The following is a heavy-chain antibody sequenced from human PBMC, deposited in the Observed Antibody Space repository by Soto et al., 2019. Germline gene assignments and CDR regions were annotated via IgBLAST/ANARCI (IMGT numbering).Heavy chain of an antibody. V-gene: IGHV3-23*01. J-gene: IGHJ5*01. CDR2: ASSSGVNT. CDR1: GFTFGNYA. D-gene: IGHD4-17*01. Sequence: EVQLLESGGGLVQPGGSLRLSCAASGFTFGNYAMRWVRQAPGKGLEWVATASSSGVNTYYPDYVRDRFTISRDNSKNTLYLQMNSLRAEDTAVYYCAKAGRGGDQACGSDFWGHGTLVTVSS. CDR3: AKAGRGGDQACGSDF.